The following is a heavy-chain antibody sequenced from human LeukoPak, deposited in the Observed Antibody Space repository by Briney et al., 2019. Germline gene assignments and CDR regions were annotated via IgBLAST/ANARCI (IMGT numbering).Heavy chain of an antibody. CDR1: GFTFSSYG. D-gene: IGHD6-19*01. V-gene: IGHV3-30*03. CDR2: ISYDGSNK. Sequence: GRSLRLSCAASGFTFSSYGMHWVRQAPGKGLEWVAVISYDGSNKYYADSVKGRFTISRDNSKNTLYLQMNSLRAEDTAVYYCAREGTVAAFDYWGQGTLVTVSS. CDR3: AREGTVAAFDY. J-gene: IGHJ4*02.